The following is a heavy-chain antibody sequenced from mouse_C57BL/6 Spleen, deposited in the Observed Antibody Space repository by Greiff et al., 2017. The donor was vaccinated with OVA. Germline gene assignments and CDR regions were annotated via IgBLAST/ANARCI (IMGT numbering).Heavy chain of an antibody. D-gene: IGHD1-1*01. CDR1: GYTFTSYW. J-gene: IGHJ1*03. Sequence: QVQLQQPGTELVKPGASVKLSCKASGYTFTSYWMHWVKQRPGQGLEWIGNINPSNGGTNYNEKFKSKATLTVDKSSSTAYMQLRSLTSEDSAVYYCARGYCSSYDWYFDVWGTGTTVTVAS. CDR3: ARGYCSSYDWYFDV. V-gene: IGHV1-53*01. CDR2: INPSNGGT.